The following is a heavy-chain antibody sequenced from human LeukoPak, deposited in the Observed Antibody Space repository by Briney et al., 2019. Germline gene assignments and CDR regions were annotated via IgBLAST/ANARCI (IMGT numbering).Heavy chain of an antibody. D-gene: IGHD1-26*01. CDR1: GFTFSNAW. J-gene: IGHJ4*02. Sequence: PGGSLRLSCAASGFTFSNAWMSWVRQAPGKGLEWVGRIKSKTDGGTTDYAAPVKGRFTISRDDSKNTLYLQMNSLKTEDTAVYYCTTGTSYYAADFDYWGQGTLVTVSS. V-gene: IGHV3-15*01. CDR2: IKSKTDGGTT. CDR3: TTGTSYYAADFDY.